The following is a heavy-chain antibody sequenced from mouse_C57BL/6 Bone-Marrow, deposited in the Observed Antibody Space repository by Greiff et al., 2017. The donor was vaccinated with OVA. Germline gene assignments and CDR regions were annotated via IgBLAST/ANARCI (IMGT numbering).Heavy chain of an antibody. D-gene: IGHD4-1*01. J-gene: IGHJ2*01. CDR3: ARHVSGTGYFDY. CDR2: IWSDGST. Sequence: VQLQQSGPGLVAPSQSLSITCTVSGFSLTSYGVHWVRQPPGKGLEWLVVIWSDGSTTYNSALKYRLSISKYNSKSQVFLKMNSLQTDDTAMYYCARHVSGTGYFDYWGQGTTLTVSS. CDR1: GFSLTSYG. V-gene: IGHV2-6-1*01.